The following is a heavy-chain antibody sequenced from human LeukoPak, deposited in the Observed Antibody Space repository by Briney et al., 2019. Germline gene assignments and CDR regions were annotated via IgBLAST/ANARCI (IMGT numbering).Heavy chain of an antibody. CDR2: ISTSGTT. D-gene: IGHD5-12*01. J-gene: IGHJ4*02. Sequence: SETLSLTCTVSGGSISNYYWSWLRQPAGKGLEWIGRISTSGTTNYNPSLKSRVTMSVDTSKNQFSLKLTSVTAADTAVYYCAREATINSLIFDYWGLGTLVTVSS. CDR3: AREATINSLIFDY. CDR1: GGSISNYY. V-gene: IGHV4-4*07.